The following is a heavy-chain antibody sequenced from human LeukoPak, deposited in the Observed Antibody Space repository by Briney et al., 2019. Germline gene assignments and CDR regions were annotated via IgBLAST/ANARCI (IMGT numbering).Heavy chain of an antibody. Sequence: PGGSLRLSCAASGFTFSSYAMHWVRQAPGKGLEWVAVISYDGSNKYYADSVKGRFTISRDNSKNTLYLQMNSLRAEDTAVYYCAREAPTRGRAIYYYGMDVWGQGTTVTVSS. CDR1: GFTFSSYA. V-gene: IGHV3-30-3*01. J-gene: IGHJ6*02. CDR3: AREAPTRGRAIYYYGMDV. D-gene: IGHD1-26*01. CDR2: ISYDGSNK.